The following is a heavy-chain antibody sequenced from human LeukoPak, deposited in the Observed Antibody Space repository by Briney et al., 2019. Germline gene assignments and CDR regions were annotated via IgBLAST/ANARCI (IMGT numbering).Heavy chain of an antibody. V-gene: IGHV3-11*01. D-gene: IGHD3-9*01. J-gene: IGHJ4*02. Sequence: GGSLRLSCAASGFSFSSYWMSWIRQAPGKGLEWVSYISSSGSSIYYADSVKGRFTISRDNAKNSLYLQMNSLRAEDTAVYYCARVRRYFDWCLDYWGQGTLVTVSS. CDR1: GFSFSSYW. CDR2: ISSSGSSI. CDR3: ARVRRYFDWCLDY.